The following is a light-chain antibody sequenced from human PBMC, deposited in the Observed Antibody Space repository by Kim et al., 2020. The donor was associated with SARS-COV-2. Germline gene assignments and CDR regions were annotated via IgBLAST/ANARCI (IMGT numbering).Light chain of an antibody. CDR2: DVS. J-gene: IGLJ3*02. V-gene: IGLV2-14*04. Sequence: PGHLITISCTGTSSDVGGYNYVSWYQQHPGKAPKLMIYDVSKRPSGVSNRFSGSKSGNTASLTISGLQAEDEADYYCSSYTSSSRVFGGGTQLTVL. CDR1: SSDVGGYNY. CDR3: SSYTSSSRV.